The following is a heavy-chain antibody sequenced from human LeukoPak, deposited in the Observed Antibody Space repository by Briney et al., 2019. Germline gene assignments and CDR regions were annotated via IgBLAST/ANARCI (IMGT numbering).Heavy chain of an antibody. CDR1: GFTFDDYA. D-gene: IGHD4-23*01. Sequence: PGGSLRLSCAASGFTFDDYAMHWVRQAPGKGLEWVSGISWNSGSIGYADSVKGRFTISRDNAKNSLYLQMNSLRAEDMALYYCAKGHLPRTVVTAADFDYWGQGTLVTVSS. J-gene: IGHJ4*02. V-gene: IGHV3-9*03. CDR3: AKGHLPRTVVTAADFDY. CDR2: ISWNSGSI.